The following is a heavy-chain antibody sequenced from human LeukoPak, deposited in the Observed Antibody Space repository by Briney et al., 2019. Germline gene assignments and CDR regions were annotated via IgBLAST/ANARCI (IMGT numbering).Heavy chain of an antibody. J-gene: IGHJ4*02. CDR3: ARGGNSLDY. CDR2: IRSDGSST. CDR1: GFRFSDYI. D-gene: IGHD3-10*01. Sequence: PGGSLRLSCVASGFRFSDYIMHWVRQAPGKGLEYVSAIRSDGSSTVYPNSVKGRFTISRDNAKNSLYLQMNSLRVEDTAVYYCARGGNSLDYWGQGTLVTVSS. V-gene: IGHV3-64*04.